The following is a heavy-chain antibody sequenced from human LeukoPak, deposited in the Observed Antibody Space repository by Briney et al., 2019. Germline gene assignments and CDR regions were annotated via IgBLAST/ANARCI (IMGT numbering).Heavy chain of an antibody. CDR2: ISGSGGST. V-gene: IGHV3-23*01. CDR1: GFTFSSYA. Sequence: GGSLRLSCAASGFTFSSYAMSWVRQAPGKGGECVSDISGSGGSTYYADSVKGRFTISRDNSKNTLYLQMNSLRAEDTAVYYCATKDIVVVPAAIPFDYWGQGTLVTVSS. D-gene: IGHD2-2*02. J-gene: IGHJ4*02. CDR3: ATKDIVVVPAAIPFDY.